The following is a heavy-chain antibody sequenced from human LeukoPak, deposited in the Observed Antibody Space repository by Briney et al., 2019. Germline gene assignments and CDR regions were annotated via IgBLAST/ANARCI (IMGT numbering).Heavy chain of an antibody. CDR1: GFTLSSYG. Sequence: GGSLRLSCAASGFTLSSYGMHWVRQAPGKGLEWVAVISYDGSNKYYADSVKGRFTISRDNSKNTLHLQMNSLRAEDTAVYYCAKDWSSGYPVFDYWGQGTLVTVSS. D-gene: IGHD3-22*01. V-gene: IGHV3-30*18. CDR3: AKDWSSGYPVFDY. J-gene: IGHJ4*02. CDR2: ISYDGSNK.